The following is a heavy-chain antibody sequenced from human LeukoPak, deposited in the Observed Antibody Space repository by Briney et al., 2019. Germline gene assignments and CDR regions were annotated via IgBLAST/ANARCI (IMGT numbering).Heavy chain of an antibody. CDR1: GGTFSSYA. CDR2: IIPIFGTA. D-gene: IGHD4-17*01. Sequence: SVKVSCKASGGTFSSYAISWVRQAPGQGLEWMGGIIPIFGTANYAQKFQGRVTITADESTSTAYMELSSLRSEDTAVYYCASSRYDFGDYVPYYGMDVWGKGTTVTVSS. J-gene: IGHJ6*04. CDR3: ASSRYDFGDYVPYYGMDV. V-gene: IGHV1-69*01.